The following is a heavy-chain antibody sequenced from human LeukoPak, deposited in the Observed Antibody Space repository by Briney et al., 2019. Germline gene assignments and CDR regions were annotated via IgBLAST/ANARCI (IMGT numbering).Heavy chain of an antibody. CDR2: INHSGST. Sequence: SETLSLTCTVSGGSISSRSYYWGWIRQPPGKGLEWIGEINHSGSTNYNPSLKSRVTISVDTSKNQFSLKLSSVTAADTAVYYCARTSSSWYFDYWGQGTLVTVSS. CDR3: ARTSSSWYFDY. CDR1: GGSISSRSYY. J-gene: IGHJ4*02. V-gene: IGHV4-39*07. D-gene: IGHD6-13*01.